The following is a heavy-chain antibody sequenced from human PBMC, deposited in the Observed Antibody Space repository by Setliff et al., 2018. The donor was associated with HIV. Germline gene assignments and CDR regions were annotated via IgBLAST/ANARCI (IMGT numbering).Heavy chain of an antibody. CDR1: GYTFTGYF. CDR2: INPNSGGT. V-gene: IGHV1-2*06. D-gene: IGHD1-26*01. Sequence: ASVKVSCKASGYTFTGYFMHWVRQAPGQGLEWMGRINPNSGGTNYAQKFQGRATMTRDTSISTAYMELSRLRSDDTAVYYCARDGGGSTKGAFDIWGQGTMVTVSS. CDR3: ARDGGGSTKGAFDI. J-gene: IGHJ3*02.